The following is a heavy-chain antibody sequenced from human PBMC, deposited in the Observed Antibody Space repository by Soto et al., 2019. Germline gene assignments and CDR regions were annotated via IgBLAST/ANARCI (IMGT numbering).Heavy chain of an antibody. J-gene: IGHJ6*03. V-gene: IGHV3-33*01. D-gene: IGHD6-6*01. CDR1: GFTFSSYG. CDR3: ARDKRIAANYYYYYYMDV. CDR2: IWYDGSNK. Sequence: QVQLVESGGGVVQPGRSLRLSCAASGFTFSSYGMHWVRQAPGKGLEWVAVIWYDGSNKYYADSVKGRFTISRDNSKNTLYLQMNRLRAEDTAVYYCARDKRIAANYYYYYYMDVWGKGTTVTVSS.